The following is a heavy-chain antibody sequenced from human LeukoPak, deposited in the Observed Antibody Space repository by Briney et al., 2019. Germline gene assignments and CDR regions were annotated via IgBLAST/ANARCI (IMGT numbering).Heavy chain of an antibody. Sequence: GGSLRLSCAASGFTFSSYSMNWVRQAPGKGLEWVSSISSSSSYIYYADSVKGRFTISRDNAKNSLYLQMNGLRAEDTAVYYCARDRGSSGWYYFDYWGQGTLVTVSS. J-gene: IGHJ4*02. CDR2: ISSSSSYI. CDR3: ARDRGSSGWYYFDY. CDR1: GFTFSSYS. D-gene: IGHD6-19*01. V-gene: IGHV3-21*01.